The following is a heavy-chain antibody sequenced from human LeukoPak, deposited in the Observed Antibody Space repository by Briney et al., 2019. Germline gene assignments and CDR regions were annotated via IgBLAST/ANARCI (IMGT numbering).Heavy chain of an antibody. CDR2: ISSGGTYE. CDR3: ARDSTYYYDSGSSGPHYFDN. D-gene: IGHD3-10*01. CDR1: GFTFSNYA. J-gene: IGHJ4*02. V-gene: IGHV3-30*01. Sequence: GGYLRLSCAASGFTFSNYAMHWVRQAPGKGLEWVSLISSGGTYEYYADSVKGRFTISRDNSKNTLYLQLNSLRAEDTAVYYCARDSTYYYDSGSSGPHYFDNWGQGTLVTVSS.